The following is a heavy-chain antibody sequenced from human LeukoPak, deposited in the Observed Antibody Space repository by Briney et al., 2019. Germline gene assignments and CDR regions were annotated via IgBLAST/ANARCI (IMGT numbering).Heavy chain of an antibody. V-gene: IGHV4-34*01. CDR2: INHSGST. CDR1: GGSFSGYY. CDR3: ARARPRRYGDYQGTFDY. J-gene: IGHJ4*02. D-gene: IGHD4-17*01. Sequence: PSETLSLTCAVYGGSFSGYYWSWIRQPPGKGLEWIGEINHSGSTNYNPSLKSRVTISVDTSKNQFSLKLSSVTAADTAVYYCARARPRRYGDYQGTFDYWGQGTLVTVSS.